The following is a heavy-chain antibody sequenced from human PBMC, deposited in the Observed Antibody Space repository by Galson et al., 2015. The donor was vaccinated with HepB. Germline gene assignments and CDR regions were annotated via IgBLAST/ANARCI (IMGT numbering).Heavy chain of an antibody. CDR1: GDSISRSHW. CDR3: ARGYYGSGRLDY. J-gene: IGHJ4*02. Sequence: TLSLTCAVSGDSISRSHWWNWVRQPPGKGLECIGEIYHSGSTNYNLYLKSRVTISVDKSKNQFSLKLSSVTAADTAVYYCARGYYGSGRLDYWGQGILVTVSS. V-gene: IGHV4-4*02. CDR2: IYHSGST. D-gene: IGHD3-10*01.